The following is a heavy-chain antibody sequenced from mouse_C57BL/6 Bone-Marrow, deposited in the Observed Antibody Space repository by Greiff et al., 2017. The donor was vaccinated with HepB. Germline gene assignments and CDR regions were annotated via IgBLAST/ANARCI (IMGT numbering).Heavy chain of an antibody. D-gene: IGHD2-5*01. CDR3: ARSRSNYSAWFAY. V-gene: IGHV1-81*01. CDR1: GYTFTSYG. J-gene: IGHJ3*01. CDR2: IYPRSGNT. Sequence: QVQLKESGAELARPGASVKLSCKASGYTFTSYGISWVKQRTGQGLEWIGEIYPRSGNTYYNEKFKGKATLTADKSSSTAYMELRSLTSEDSAVYFCARSRSNYSAWFAYWGQGTLVTVSA.